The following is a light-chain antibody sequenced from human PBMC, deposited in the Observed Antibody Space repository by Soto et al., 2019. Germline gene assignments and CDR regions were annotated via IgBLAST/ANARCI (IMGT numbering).Light chain of an antibody. J-gene: IGKJ5*01. Sequence: EIVMTQSPATLSVSPGERATLSCRASQSVSSNLAWYQQKPGQAPRLLIYGASTRATGIPARFSGSGSGTEFTLTISSLQSEDFAVYCCQQYNNWPPITFGQGKRLQIK. CDR3: QQYNNWPPIT. V-gene: IGKV3-15*01. CDR2: GAS. CDR1: QSVSSN.